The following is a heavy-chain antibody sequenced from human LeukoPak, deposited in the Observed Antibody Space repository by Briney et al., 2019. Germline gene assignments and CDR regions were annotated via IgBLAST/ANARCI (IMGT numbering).Heavy chain of an antibody. J-gene: IGHJ3*02. D-gene: IGHD6-19*01. CDR3: AREAVSGAFDI. CDR1: GYTFTSYA. CDR2: INAGNGNT. V-gene: IGHV1-3*01. Sequence: GASVKVSCKASGYTFTSYAMHWVRQAPGQRLEWMGWINAGNGNTRYSQKFQGRITITRDTSASTAYMELSSLRSEDTAVYYCAREAVSGAFDIWGQGTMVTVSS.